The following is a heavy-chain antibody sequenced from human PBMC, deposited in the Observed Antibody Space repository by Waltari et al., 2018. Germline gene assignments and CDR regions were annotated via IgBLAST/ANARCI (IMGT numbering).Heavy chain of an antibody. CDR1: GGPFSSYT. J-gene: IGHJ4*02. D-gene: IGHD3-22*01. CDR2: IIPILGIA. Sequence: QVQLVQSGAEVKKPGSSVKVSCKASGGPFSSYTIRWVRQAPGQGLEWMGRIIPILGIANYAQKFQGRVTITADKSTSTAYMELSSLRSEDTAVYYCARAGQDYYYDSSGYYSWGQGTLVTVSS. CDR3: ARAGQDYYYDSSGYYS. V-gene: IGHV1-69*02.